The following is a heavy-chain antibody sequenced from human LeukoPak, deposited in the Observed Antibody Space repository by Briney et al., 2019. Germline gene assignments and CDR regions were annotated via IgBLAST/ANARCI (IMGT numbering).Heavy chain of an antibody. CDR1: EFTVSSNY. CDR3: AREAVTRNYFDY. J-gene: IGHJ4*02. D-gene: IGHD4-17*01. CDR2: IYSCGST. Sequence: QAGGSLRLSCAASEFTVSSNYMNWVRQAPGKGLEWVSAIYSCGSTYYADSVKGRFTISRDNSKNTLYLQMTSLRADDTAVYYCAREAVTRNYFDYWAQGTLVTVSS. V-gene: IGHV3-53*01.